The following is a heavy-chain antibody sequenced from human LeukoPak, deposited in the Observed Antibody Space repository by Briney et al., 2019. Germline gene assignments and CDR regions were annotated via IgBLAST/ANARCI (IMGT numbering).Heavy chain of an antibody. Sequence: DGTTYYAGSGKGRFTISRDNSKNTLYLQMSSLRAEDKAVYYCARGFCSGGSCYDFDYWGQGTLVTVSS. CDR2: DGTT. J-gene: IGHJ4*02. CDR3: ARGFCSGGSCYDFDY. D-gene: IGHD2-15*01. V-gene: IGHV3-53*01.